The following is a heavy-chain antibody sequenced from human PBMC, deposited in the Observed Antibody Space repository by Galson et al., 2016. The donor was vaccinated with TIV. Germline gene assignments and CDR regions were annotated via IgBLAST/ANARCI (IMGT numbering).Heavy chain of an antibody. D-gene: IGHD6-6*01. V-gene: IGHV2-5*01. Sequence: PALVKPTQTLTLTCTFSGFSLSTSGVGVGWIRQPPGKALEWLALIYWNDDKRYMPSLKSRVTITKDTSKNQVVLTMTNMDPVDTATYYCAHRLPVTSSRYIWFDPRGQGTLVTVSS. CDR1: GFSLSTSGVG. CDR2: IYWNDDK. J-gene: IGHJ5*01. CDR3: AHRLPVTSSRYIWFDP.